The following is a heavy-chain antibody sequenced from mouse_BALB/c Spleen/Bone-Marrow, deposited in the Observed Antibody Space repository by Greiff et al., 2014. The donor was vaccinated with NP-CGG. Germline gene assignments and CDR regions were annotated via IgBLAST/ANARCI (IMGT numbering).Heavy chain of an antibody. CDR2: IYPGSGST. CDR1: GYTFTSYW. J-gene: IGHJ2*01. CDR3: TPRLRY. Sequence: GSELVRPGASVKLSCKASGYTFTSYWMHWVKQRPGQGLEWIGNIYPGSGSTNYDEKFKSKATLTVDTSSSTAYMQLSSLTSEDSAVYYCTPRLRYWGQGTTLTVSS. V-gene: IGHV1S22*01. D-gene: IGHD1-2*01.